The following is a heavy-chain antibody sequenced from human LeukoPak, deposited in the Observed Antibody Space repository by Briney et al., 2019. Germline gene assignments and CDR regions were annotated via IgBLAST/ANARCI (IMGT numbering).Heavy chain of an antibody. CDR1: GFTFNDYY. V-gene: IGHV3-11*04. Sequence: GGSLRLSCAASGFTFNDYYMSWIRQAPGKGLEWISCISSSASTIYYADSVKGRFTISRDNAKNSLYLQMNSLRAEDTAVYYCAKDGPGNFDYWGQGTLVTVSS. D-gene: IGHD2/OR15-2a*01. J-gene: IGHJ4*02. CDR3: AKDGPGNFDY. CDR2: ISSSASTI.